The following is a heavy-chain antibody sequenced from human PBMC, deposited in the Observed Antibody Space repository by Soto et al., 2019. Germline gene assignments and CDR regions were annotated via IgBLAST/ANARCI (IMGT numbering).Heavy chain of an antibody. CDR3: VRDLIAGTPSLHY. Sequence: EVQLVESGGGLVQPGGSLRLSCAASGFTFSLYWMTWIRQAPGKGLEWVANIKGDANERHYMASVRGRFTVSRDNAKNSLYLQMNSLRAEDTAVFYCVRDLIAGTPSLHYWGQGTLVTVSS. J-gene: IGHJ4*02. CDR2: IKGDANER. V-gene: IGHV3-7*03. CDR1: GFTFSLYW. D-gene: IGHD1-1*01.